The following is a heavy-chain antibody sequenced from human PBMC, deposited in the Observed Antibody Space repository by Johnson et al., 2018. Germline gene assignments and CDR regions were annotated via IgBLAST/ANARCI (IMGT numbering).Heavy chain of an antibody. CDR1: GFTFSTYG. Sequence: QVQLVESGGGVVQPGRSLRLSCAASGFTFSTYGMHWVRQAPGKGLEWVAVMSSDGSEKYYADSVKGRFTISRDNSKNTLYLQLNSLRAEDTAVYYCAKGGMVVTNIQYLQHWGQGTLVTVSS. V-gene: IGHV3-30*18. CDR2: MSSDGSEK. J-gene: IGHJ1*01. D-gene: IGHD2-21*02. CDR3: AKGGMVVTNIQYLQH.